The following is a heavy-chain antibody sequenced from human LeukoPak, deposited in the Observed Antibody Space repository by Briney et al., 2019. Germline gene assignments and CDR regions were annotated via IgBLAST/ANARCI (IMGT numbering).Heavy chain of an antibody. CDR1: RFTFSNYA. V-gene: IGHV3-23*01. CDR2: IFGSGGST. CDR3: SRWGDCDVLTGYYDSDF. Sequence: GASLRLSRVASRFTFSNYAMSWVRQAPGKGLEWVSAIFGSGGSTYYADSVKGRFSISRDNSKNTLFLQMNSLRVEDTALYYCSRWGDCDVLTGYYDSDFWGQGTLVTVSS. J-gene: IGHJ4*02. D-gene: IGHD3-9*01.